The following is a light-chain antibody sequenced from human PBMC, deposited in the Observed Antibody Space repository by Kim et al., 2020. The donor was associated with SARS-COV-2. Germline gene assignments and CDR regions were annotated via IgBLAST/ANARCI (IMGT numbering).Light chain of an antibody. CDR1: SSDVGSYNL. CDR2: EVS. CDR3: CSYAGSSTSV. J-gene: IGLJ1*01. Sequence: QSALTQPASVSGSPGQSITISCTGTSSDVGSYNLVSWYQQHPGKAPKLMIYEVSKRPSGVSNRFSGSKSGNTASLTISGLQAGDEADYYCCSYAGSSTSVFGTGTKVTVL. V-gene: IGLV2-23*02.